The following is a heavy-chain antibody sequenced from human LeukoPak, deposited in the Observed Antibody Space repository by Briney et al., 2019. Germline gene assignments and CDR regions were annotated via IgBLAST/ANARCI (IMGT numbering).Heavy chain of an antibody. CDR1: GGSFSGYY. CDR3: ARTESRTYYYGSGSYSY. D-gene: IGHD3-10*01. Sequence: SETLSLTCAVYGGSFSGYYWSWIRQPPGKGLEWIGEINHSGSTNYNPSLKSRVTISVDTSKNQFSLKLSSVTAADTAVYYCARTESRTYYYGSGSYSYWGQGTLVTVSS. CDR2: INHSGST. J-gene: IGHJ4*02. V-gene: IGHV4-34*01.